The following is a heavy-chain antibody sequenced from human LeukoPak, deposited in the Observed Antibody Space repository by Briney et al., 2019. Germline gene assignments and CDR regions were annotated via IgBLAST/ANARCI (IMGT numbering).Heavy chain of an antibody. J-gene: IGHJ6*02. CDR1: GFTFSSYW. CDR2: INSDGSST. D-gene: IGHD6-13*01. CDR3: ARDFRYSSSWYSYYYYYGMDV. Sequence: GGSLRLSCAASGFTFSSYWMHWVRQAPGKGLVWVSRINSDGSSTSYADSVKGRFTISRDNAKNTLYLQKNSLRAEDTAVYYCARDFRYSSSWYSYYYYYGMDVWGQGTTVTVSS. V-gene: IGHV3-74*01.